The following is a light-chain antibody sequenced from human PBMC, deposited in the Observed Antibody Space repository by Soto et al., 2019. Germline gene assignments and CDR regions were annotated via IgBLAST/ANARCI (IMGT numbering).Light chain of an antibody. CDR2: KGT. V-gene: IGLV2-23*01. J-gene: IGLJ1*01. Sequence: QSVLAQPASVSGSPGQSITISCTGTSSDVGAYNSVSWYQQHPHRAPQVIIYKGTQRPSGVSNRFSGSTSGHAASLTISALQTDDEADYFCCSSAPESTYVCGTGTKVTVL. CDR3: CSSAPESTYV. CDR1: SSDVGAYNS.